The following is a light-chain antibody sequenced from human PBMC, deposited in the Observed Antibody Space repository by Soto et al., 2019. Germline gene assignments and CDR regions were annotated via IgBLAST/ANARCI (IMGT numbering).Light chain of an antibody. CDR3: CSFAGSYSYV. Sequence: SVLTQPRSVSASPGQSVTISCTGASSDVGRYDYVSWYQQHPGKALKLIVYDVTERPSGVPDRFSGSKSGNTASLTISGLQAEDEADYSCCSFAGSYSYVFGTGTKVTVL. CDR1: SSDVGRYDY. CDR2: DVT. V-gene: IGLV2-11*01. J-gene: IGLJ1*01.